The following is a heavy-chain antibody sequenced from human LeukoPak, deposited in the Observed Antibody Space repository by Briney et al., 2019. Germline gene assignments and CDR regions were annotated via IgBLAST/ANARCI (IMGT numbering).Heavy chain of an antibody. J-gene: IGHJ4*02. Sequence: PGGSLRLSCAASGFTFSSYAMSWVRQAPGKGLEWVSAISGSGGSTYYADSVKGRFTISRDNSKNTLYLQMNSLRAEDTAVYYCAKDRLRYYYDSGAEKDYWGQGTLVTVSS. CDR2: ISGSGGST. D-gene: IGHD3-22*01. CDR1: GFTFSSYA. CDR3: AKDRLRYYYDSGAEKDY. V-gene: IGHV3-23*01.